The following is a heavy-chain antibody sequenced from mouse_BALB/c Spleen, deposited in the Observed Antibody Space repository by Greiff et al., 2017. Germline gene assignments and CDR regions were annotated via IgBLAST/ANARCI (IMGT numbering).Heavy chain of an antibody. CDR2: ISSGGST. D-gene: IGHD2-1*01. CDR3: ARGRDGNYPYYYAMDY. Sequence: DVHLVESGGGLVKPGGSLKLSCAASGFTFSSYAMSWVRQTPEKRLEWVASISSGGSTYYPDSVKGRFTISRDNARNILYLQMSSLRSEDTAMYYCARGRDGNYPYYYAMDYWGQGTSVTVSS. CDR1: GFTFSSYA. J-gene: IGHJ4*01. V-gene: IGHV5-6-5*01.